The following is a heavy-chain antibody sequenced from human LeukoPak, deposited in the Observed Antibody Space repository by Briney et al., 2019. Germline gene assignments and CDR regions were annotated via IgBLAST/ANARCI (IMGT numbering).Heavy chain of an antibody. CDR2: ISAYNGNT. Sequence: ASVKVSCKASGYTFTSYGISWVRQAPGQGLEWMGWISAYNGNTNYAQKLQGRVTMTTDTSTSTAYMELRSLRSDDTAVYYCARGGEMLRWWELPFDYWGQGTLVTVSS. J-gene: IGHJ4*02. CDR3: ARGGEMLRWWELPFDY. CDR1: GYTFTSYG. V-gene: IGHV1-18*01. D-gene: IGHD1-26*01.